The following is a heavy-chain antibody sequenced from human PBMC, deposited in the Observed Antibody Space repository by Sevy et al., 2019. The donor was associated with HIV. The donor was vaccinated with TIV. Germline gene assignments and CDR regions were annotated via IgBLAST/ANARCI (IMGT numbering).Heavy chain of an antibody. D-gene: IGHD3-22*01. Sequence: GGSLRLSCAASGFTFSSYGMHWVRQAPGKGLEWVAVIWNDRSNKEYADSVKGRFTISRDNSKNTLCLQMNSLRAEDTAVYYCASLPNNYYDSGGYSGNDAFDIWGQGTMVTVSS. CDR1: GFTFSSYG. CDR2: IWNDRSNK. J-gene: IGHJ3*02. CDR3: ASLPNNYYDSGGYSGNDAFDI. V-gene: IGHV3-33*01.